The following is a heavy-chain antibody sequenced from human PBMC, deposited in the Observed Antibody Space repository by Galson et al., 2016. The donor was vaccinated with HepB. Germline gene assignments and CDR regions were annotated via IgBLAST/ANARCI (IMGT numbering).Heavy chain of an antibody. Sequence: SLRLPCAASGFTFSSYAMSWVRQAPGKGLEWVSTISTSGGSTYYADSVKGRFTISRDNSKNTLYLQMNSLRAEDTAVYYCTRRAQNWGFFDSWGQGTLVTVSS. J-gene: IGHJ4*02. CDR3: TRRAQNWGFFDS. CDR2: ISTSGGST. CDR1: GFTFSSYA. D-gene: IGHD3-16*01. V-gene: IGHV3-23*01.